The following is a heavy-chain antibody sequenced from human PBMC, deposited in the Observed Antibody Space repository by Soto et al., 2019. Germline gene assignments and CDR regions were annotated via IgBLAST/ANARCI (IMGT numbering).Heavy chain of an antibody. Sequence: GGSLRLSCAASGFTFSSYAMHWVRQAPGKGLEWVAVISYDGSNKYYADSVKGRFTISRDNSKNTLYLQMNSLRAEDTAVYYCARTEMYYYDSSGYPSPNDAFDIWGQGTMVTVSS. CDR1: GFTFSSYA. J-gene: IGHJ3*02. CDR2: ISYDGSNK. V-gene: IGHV3-30-3*01. CDR3: ARTEMYYYDSSGYPSPNDAFDI. D-gene: IGHD3-22*01.